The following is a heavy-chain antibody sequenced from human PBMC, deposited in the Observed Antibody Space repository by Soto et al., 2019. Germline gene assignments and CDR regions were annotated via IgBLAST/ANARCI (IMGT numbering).Heavy chain of an antibody. J-gene: IGHJ5*02. CDR3: EHSLGEDCFDP. D-gene: IGHD3-16*01. Sequence: QITLKESGPTLVKSTQTLTLTCTFSGFSLTTSGVGVGWIRQPPGKALEWLALIYWDDDKRYSPSLKSRLTITQDTSKNHMVLMMTNIDPVDTATYYCEHSLGEDCFDPWGQGTLVTVSS. CDR2: IYWDDDK. V-gene: IGHV2-5*02. CDR1: GFSLTTSGVG.